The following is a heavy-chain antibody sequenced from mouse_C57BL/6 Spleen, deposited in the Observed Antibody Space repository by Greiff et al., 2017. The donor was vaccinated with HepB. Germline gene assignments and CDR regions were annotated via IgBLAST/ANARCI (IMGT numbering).Heavy chain of an antibody. D-gene: IGHD2-5*01. V-gene: IGHV2-6-1*01. CDR1: GFSLTSYG. Sequence: VQLVESGPGLVAPSQSLSITCTVSGFSLTSYGVHWVRQPPGKGLEWLVVIWSDGSTTYNSALKSRLSISKDNSKSQVFLKMNSLQTDDTAMYYCARHGYYSNYLYAMDYWGQGTSVTVSS. J-gene: IGHJ4*01. CDR2: IWSDGST. CDR3: ARHGYYSNYLYAMDY.